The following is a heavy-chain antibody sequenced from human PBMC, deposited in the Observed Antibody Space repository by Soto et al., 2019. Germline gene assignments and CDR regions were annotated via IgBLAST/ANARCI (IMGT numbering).Heavy chain of an antibody. CDR3: ARHSGGSRGRFDP. J-gene: IGHJ5*02. V-gene: IGHV4-59*01. CDR2: LFYSGVT. CDR1: GDSISTSY. Sequence: QVQLQESGPGLVKPSETLSLTCSVSGDSISTSYWSWLRQSPGMGLEWIGYLFYSGVTKCNPSLKSRVTRSADASKNQFFLNLTSLTAADTGFYYCARHSGGSRGRFDPWGQGILVTVSS. D-gene: IGHD2-15*01.